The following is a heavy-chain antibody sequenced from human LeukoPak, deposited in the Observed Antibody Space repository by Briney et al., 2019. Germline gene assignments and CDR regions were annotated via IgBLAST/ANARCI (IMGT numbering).Heavy chain of an antibody. J-gene: IGHJ4*02. Sequence: GGSLRLSCAASGFTFSSYAMHWVRQAPGKGLEWVAVISYDGSNKYYADSVKGRLTISRDNSKNTLYLQMNSLRAEDTAVYYCARGSSSAGLSIYYFDYWGQGTLVTVSS. V-gene: IGHV3-30-3*01. CDR2: ISYDGSNK. CDR3: ARGSSSAGLSIYYFDY. CDR1: GFTFSSYA. D-gene: IGHD6-6*01.